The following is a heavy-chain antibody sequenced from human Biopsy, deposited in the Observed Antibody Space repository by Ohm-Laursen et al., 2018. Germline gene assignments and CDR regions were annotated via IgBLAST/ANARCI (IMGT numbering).Heavy chain of an antibody. D-gene: IGHD2-2*01. CDR3: ARFIVPSLHCSNGVCPIRWFDP. CDR2: VHHDGRA. Sequence: PSQTLSFTCEVSGESFSDYYWSWIRQPPGKGLEWIGEVHHDGRANYNPSLKSRVTISGDMSKKQFSLKLSGVTAADTAVYYCARFIVPSLHCSNGVCPIRWFDPWGQGTLVTVFS. V-gene: IGHV4-34*01. CDR1: GESFSDYY. J-gene: IGHJ5*02.